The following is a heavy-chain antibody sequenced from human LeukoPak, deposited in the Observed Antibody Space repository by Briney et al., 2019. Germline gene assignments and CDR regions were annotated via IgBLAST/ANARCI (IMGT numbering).Heavy chain of an antibody. CDR2: IYYSGST. V-gene: IGHV4-39*07. Sequence: PSETLSLTCTVSGGSISSSSYYWGWIRQPPGKGLEWIVSIYYSGSTYYNPSLKSRVTISVDTSKNQFSLKLSSVTAADTAVYYCARDTYYYGPDAVFDYWGQGTLVTVSS. D-gene: IGHD3-10*01. CDR3: ARDTYYYGPDAVFDY. CDR1: GGSISSSSYY. J-gene: IGHJ4*02.